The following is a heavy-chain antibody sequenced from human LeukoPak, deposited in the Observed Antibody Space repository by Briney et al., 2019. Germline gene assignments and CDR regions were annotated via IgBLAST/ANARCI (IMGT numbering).Heavy chain of an antibody. CDR2: IYYSGST. Sequence: SETLSLTCTVSGGSISSSSYYWGWIRQPPGKGLEWIGSIYYSGSTYYNPSLKSRVTISVDTSKNQFSLKLSSVTAADTAVYYCASGEVGATDAFDIWGQGTMVTVSS. J-gene: IGHJ3*02. D-gene: IGHD1-26*01. V-gene: IGHV4-39*01. CDR1: GGSISSSSYY. CDR3: ASGEVGATDAFDI.